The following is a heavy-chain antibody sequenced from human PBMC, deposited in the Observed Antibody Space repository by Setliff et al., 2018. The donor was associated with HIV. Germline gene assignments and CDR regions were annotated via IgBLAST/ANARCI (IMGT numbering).Heavy chain of an antibody. CDR2: ISVKNGNT. J-gene: IGHJ3*02. CDR1: GYTFISYG. CDR3: ARDRGVYCISSSCYSPVDAFDI. V-gene: IGHV1-18*01. D-gene: IGHD2-2*01. Sequence: ASVKVSCKASGYTFISYGVSWVRQAPGQGLEWMGWISVKNGNTNYAQKFQGRVTMTTDTSTSTAYMELRSLGSDDTAVYYFARDRGVYCISSSCYSPVDAFDIWGQGTMVTVSS.